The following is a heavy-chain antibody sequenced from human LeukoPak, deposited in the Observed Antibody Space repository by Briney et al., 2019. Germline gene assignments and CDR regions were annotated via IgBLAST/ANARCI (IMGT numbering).Heavy chain of an antibody. CDR3: ARAGDLRRPRGPQPGHDALDI. Sequence: ASVKVSCKASGYTFTGYYMCWVRQAPGQGLEWMGWINPNSGGTNFAQKLQGRVTMTRDTSISTAYMEVSRLTSDDTAVYYCARAGDLRRPRGPQPGHDALDIWGQGTTVTVSS. D-gene: IGHD1-14*01. J-gene: IGHJ3*02. CDR1: GYTFTGYY. V-gene: IGHV1-2*02. CDR2: INPNSGGT.